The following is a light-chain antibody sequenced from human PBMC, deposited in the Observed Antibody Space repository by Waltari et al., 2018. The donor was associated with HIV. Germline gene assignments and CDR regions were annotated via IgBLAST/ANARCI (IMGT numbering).Light chain of an antibody. Sequence: SYELTQPPSVSVSPGQTASITCSGDKLEAKYTCWYQQKPGQSPVLVIFQDNKRPSGIPERFSASNTGNTATPTISGTQAIEEADYYCQAWVTSTVVFGGGTKRTVL. CDR1: KLEAKY. CDR3: QAWVTSTVV. CDR2: QDN. V-gene: IGLV3-1*01. J-gene: IGLJ3*02.